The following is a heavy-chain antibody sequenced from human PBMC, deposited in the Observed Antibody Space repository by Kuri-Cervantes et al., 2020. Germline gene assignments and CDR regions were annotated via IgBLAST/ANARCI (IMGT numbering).Heavy chain of an antibody. D-gene: IGHD6-13*01. J-gene: IGHJ5*01. V-gene: IGHV3-33*01. CDR1: GFTFSSYG. CDR2: IWYDGSNK. CDR3: ARGEGSSWFYF. Sequence: GESLKISCAASGFTFSSYGMHWVRQAPGKGLEWVAVIWYDGSNKYYADSVKGRFTISRDNAKNSLYLQMYSLRDEDTAMYYCARGEGSSWFYFWGQGTLVTVSS.